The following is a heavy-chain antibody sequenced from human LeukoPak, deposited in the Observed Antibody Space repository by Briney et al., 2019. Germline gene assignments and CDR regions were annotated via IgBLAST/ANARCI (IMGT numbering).Heavy chain of an antibody. Sequence: SETLSLTCTVSGGSISSYYWSWIRQPPGKGLEWIGYIYYSGSTNYNPSLKSRVTISVDTSKNQFSLKLSSVTAADTAVYYCARDVTYGSGSYSRYFDLWGRGTLVTVSS. V-gene: IGHV4-59*01. CDR2: IYYSGST. D-gene: IGHD3-10*01. CDR1: GGSISSYY. CDR3: ARDVTYGSGSYSRYFDL. J-gene: IGHJ2*01.